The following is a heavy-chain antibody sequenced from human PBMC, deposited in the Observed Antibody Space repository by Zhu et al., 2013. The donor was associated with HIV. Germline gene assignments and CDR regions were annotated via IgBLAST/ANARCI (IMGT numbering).Heavy chain of an antibody. Sequence: QVQLVQSGAEVKKPGASVKVSCKASGYTFTSYAISWVRQAPGQGLEWMGWISVYNGNTNYAQKLQGRVTMTTDTSTSTAHMELRSLRSDDTAVYYCARRYYGISVGDAFDIWGQGTMVTVSS. V-gene: IGHV1-18*01. CDR3: ARRYYGISVGDAFDI. J-gene: IGHJ3*02. CDR2: ISVYNGNT. D-gene: IGHD3-10*01. CDR1: GYTFTSYA.